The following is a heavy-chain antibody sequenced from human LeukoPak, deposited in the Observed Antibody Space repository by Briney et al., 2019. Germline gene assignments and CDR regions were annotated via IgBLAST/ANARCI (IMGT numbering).Heavy chain of an antibody. Sequence: PSETLSLTCTVSGGSISSYYWSWIRQPPGKGLEWIGYIYYSGSTNYNPSLKSRVTISVDTSKNQFSLKLNSVTAADTAVYYCAGGGDSGGYYYPMFDYWGQGTLVTDSS. D-gene: IGHD3-22*01. V-gene: IGHV4-59*01. CDR1: GGSISSYY. CDR2: IYYSGST. CDR3: AGGGDSGGYYYPMFDY. J-gene: IGHJ4*02.